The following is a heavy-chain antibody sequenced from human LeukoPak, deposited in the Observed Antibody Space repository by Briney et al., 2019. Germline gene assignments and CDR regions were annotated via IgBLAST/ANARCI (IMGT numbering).Heavy chain of an antibody. J-gene: IGHJ4*02. CDR1: GFTFDDYA. CDR3: ARVHDYGGNSAGY. CDR2: INSDGINT. Sequence: GGSLRLSCAASGFTFDDYAMHWVRQAPGKGLEWVSRINSDGINTSYADSVKGRFTISRDNAKNTLYLQMNSLRAEDTAVYYCARVHDYGGNSAGYWGQGTLVTVSS. V-gene: IGHV3-74*01. D-gene: IGHD4-23*01.